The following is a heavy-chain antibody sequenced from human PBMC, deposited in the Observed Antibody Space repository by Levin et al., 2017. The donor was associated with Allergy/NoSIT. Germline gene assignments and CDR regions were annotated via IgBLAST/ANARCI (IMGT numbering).Heavy chain of an antibody. D-gene: IGHD3-3*01. CDR1: GDSVSSNSAA. CDR2: TYYRSKWYN. CDR3: ARGSTDFYDFWSGYYTTSYIDY. Sequence: SQTLSLTCAISGDSVSSNSAAWNWIRQSPSRGLEWLGRTYYRSKWYNDYAVSVKSRITINPDTSKNQFSLQLNSVTPEDTAVYYCARGSTDFYDFWSGYYTTSYIDYWGQGTLVTVSS. J-gene: IGHJ4*02. V-gene: IGHV6-1*01.